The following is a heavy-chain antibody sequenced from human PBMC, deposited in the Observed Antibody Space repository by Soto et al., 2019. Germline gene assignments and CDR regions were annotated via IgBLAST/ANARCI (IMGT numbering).Heavy chain of an antibody. CDR2: ISYSGNT. J-gene: IGHJ5*02. CDR3: ARRGPRIEAVAISTGFDP. CDR1: GGSISSSNYY. Sequence: QLQLQESGPGLVKPSETLSLTCSVSGGSISSSNYYWGWIRQPPGKGLEWIGSISYSGNTYYSPSLKSRVTIFVDTAKNQFSLELSSVTATDTAVYFCARRGPRIEAVAISTGFDPWGQGTLVTVSS. V-gene: IGHV4-39*01. D-gene: IGHD2-2*01.